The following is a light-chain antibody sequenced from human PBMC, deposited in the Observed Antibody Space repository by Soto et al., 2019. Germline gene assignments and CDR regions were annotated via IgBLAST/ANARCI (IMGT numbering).Light chain of an antibody. CDR2: EVS. J-gene: IGLJ1*01. Sequence: QAAPTQPPSASGGPGQSIPISCTGNSNDVDDNNYVSWYQQHPGKAPKLMIYEVSKRPSGVPDRFSGSKSGNTASLTVSGLQAEDEADYYCSSDAGSNNTYVFGTGTKVTVL. V-gene: IGLV2-8*01. CDR1: SNDVDDNNY. CDR3: SSDAGSNNTYV.